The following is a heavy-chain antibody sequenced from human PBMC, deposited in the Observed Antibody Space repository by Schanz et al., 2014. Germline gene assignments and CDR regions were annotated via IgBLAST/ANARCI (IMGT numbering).Heavy chain of an antibody. CDR1: EFTFSTDA. CDR3: AKNQYDDVDLSSFYFDF. D-gene: IGHD3-10*02. J-gene: IGHJ4*02. CDR2: ISASGGDT. Sequence: EVQLAESGGGLVQPGGSLRLSCAASEFTFSTDAMSWVRQAPGKGLEWLSVISASGGDTYYADSVKGRFTISRDNSKNTLYLQMNSLRPEDTAIYYCAKNQYDDVDLSSFYFDFWGQGTLVTVAS. V-gene: IGHV3-23*04.